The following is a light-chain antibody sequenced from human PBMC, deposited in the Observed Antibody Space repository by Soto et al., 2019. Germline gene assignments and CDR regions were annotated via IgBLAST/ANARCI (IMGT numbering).Light chain of an antibody. CDR3: QQYGSSPLT. J-gene: IGKJ4*01. CDR1: QSVNSNS. V-gene: IGKV3-20*01. Sequence: EIVLTQSPGTLSLSPGERATLSCGASQSVNSNSLAWYQQKVGQAPRLLFYAASNRATGVPDRFSGSGSGTDFTLTISRLEPEDFAVYHCQQYGSSPLTFGGGTKMEIK. CDR2: AAS.